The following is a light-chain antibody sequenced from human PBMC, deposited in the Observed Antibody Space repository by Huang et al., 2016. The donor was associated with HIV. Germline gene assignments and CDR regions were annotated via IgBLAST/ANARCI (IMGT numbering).Light chain of an antibody. CDR1: QSGSSN. J-gene: IGKJ1*01. CDR3: QQRSNWPRT. V-gene: IGKV3-11*01. CDR2: AAS. Sequence: EIVLTQSPATLSLSPGERATLSCRASQSGSSNLAWYQQKPGQAPRFLIYAASNRATGIPARFSGSGSGTDFILTISSLEPEDFAVYYCQQRSNWPRTFGQGTKVEIK.